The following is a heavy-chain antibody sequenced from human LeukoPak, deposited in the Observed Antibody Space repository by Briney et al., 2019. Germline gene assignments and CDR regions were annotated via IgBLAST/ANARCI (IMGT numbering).Heavy chain of an antibody. D-gene: IGHD3-10*01. Sequence: GGSLRLSCAASGFTFSSYEMNWVRQAPGKGLEWVSYISSSGSTIYYADSVKGRFTISRDNAKNSLYLQMNSLRAEDTAVYYCARYMVRGVIEAFGYWGQGTLVTVSS. CDR3: ARYMVRGVIEAFGY. CDR2: ISSSGSTI. V-gene: IGHV3-48*03. J-gene: IGHJ4*02. CDR1: GFTFSSYE.